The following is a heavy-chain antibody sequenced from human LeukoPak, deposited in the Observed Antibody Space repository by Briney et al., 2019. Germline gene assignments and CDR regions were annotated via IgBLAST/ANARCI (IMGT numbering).Heavy chain of an antibody. Sequence: PAETLSLTCAVSGGSFSGYYWTWIRQPPGKGLEWIGEINHSGRTNYNPSLKSRVIISVDTSKNQFSLKVNSVTAADTAVYYCARPLGYCSGSRCPQSWFDPWGQGTLVTVSS. D-gene: IGHD2-2*01. CDR1: GGSFSGYY. CDR2: INHSGRT. CDR3: ARPLGYCSGSRCPQSWFDP. J-gene: IGHJ5*02. V-gene: IGHV4-34*01.